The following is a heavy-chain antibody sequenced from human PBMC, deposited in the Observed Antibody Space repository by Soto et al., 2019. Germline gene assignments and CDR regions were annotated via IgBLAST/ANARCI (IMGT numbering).Heavy chain of an antibody. CDR1: GVNIISYV. D-gene: IGHD1-20*01. Sequence: TGGLKRHSNRASGVNIISYVMRWVRKTPGEGLVWVSRVNSDGSSTTYADSVRGRFTISRDNAKSTLYLQMDSLRAEDTAVYYCARGPSNWYGYDSWGQGILVTVSS. CDR3: ARGPSNWYGYDS. J-gene: IGHJ4*02. CDR2: VNSDGSST. V-gene: IGHV3-74*01.